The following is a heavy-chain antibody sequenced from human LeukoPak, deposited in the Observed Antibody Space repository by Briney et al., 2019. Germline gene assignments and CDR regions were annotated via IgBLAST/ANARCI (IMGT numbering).Heavy chain of an antibody. D-gene: IGHD2-8*01. CDR1: GGTFSSYA. V-gene: IGHV1-69*04. CDR3: ARDNADRNYYYMDV. CDR2: IIPILGTA. Sequence: SVKVSCKASGGTFSSYAISWVRQAPGQGLEWMGRIIPILGTANYAQKFQGRVTITADKSTSTAYMELSSLRSEDTAVYYCARDNADRNYYYMDVWGKGTTVTVSS. J-gene: IGHJ6*03.